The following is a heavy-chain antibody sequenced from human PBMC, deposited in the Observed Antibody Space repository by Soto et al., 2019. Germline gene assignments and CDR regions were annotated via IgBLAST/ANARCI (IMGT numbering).Heavy chain of an antibody. D-gene: IGHD4-4*01. CDR3: IVYSNYVNWFDP. CDR2: IYYSGRT. V-gene: IGHV4-39*01. J-gene: IGHJ5*02. Sequence: QLQLQESGPGLVKPSETLSLTCTVSGGSISSSSYYWGWIRQPPGKGLEWIGSIYYSGRTYYNPSLKRRFTIPVDTSKNQFSLKLSSVTAADTAVYYCIVYSNYVNWFDPWGQGTLVTVSS. CDR1: GGSISSSSYY.